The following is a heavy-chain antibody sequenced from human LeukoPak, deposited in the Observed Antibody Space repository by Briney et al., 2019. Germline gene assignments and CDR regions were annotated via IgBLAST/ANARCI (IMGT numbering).Heavy chain of an antibody. Sequence: GGSLRLSCAASGFTFSDYFMSWIRQAPGQGLEWVSYISGGGSTIYYADSVKGRIAISRDNAKNSLYLQMNILRAEDTAVYYCAAAPQTYRYLGYWGQGTLVTVSS. CDR3: AAAPQTYRYLGY. D-gene: IGHD3-16*02. J-gene: IGHJ4*02. V-gene: IGHV3-11*04. CDR2: ISGGGSTI. CDR1: GFTFSDYF.